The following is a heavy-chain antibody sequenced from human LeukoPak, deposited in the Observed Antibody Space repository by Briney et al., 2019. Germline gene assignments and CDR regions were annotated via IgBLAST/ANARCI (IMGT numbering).Heavy chain of an antibody. CDR1: GFTFTSYG. J-gene: IGHJ5*02. D-gene: IGHD2-15*01. V-gene: IGHV3-30*02. CDR2: IRYDGSNE. CDR3: AKDRFCSGGTCYPPNWFDP. Sequence: GGSLRLSCAASGFTFTSYGMHWVRQAPGKGLEWVAFIRYDGSNEYYADSVKGRFTISRDNFKNTLYLQMNSVRAEDTAVYYCAKDRFCSGGTCYPPNWFDPWGQGTLVTVSS.